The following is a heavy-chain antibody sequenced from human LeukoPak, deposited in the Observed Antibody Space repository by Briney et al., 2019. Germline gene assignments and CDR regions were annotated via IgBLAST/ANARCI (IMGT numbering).Heavy chain of an antibody. CDR3: AKDRGVRGVIRTPNWFDP. J-gene: IGHJ5*02. Sequence: GGSLRLSCAASGFTFSSYGMHWVRQAPGKGLEWVAVISYDGSNKYYADSVKGRFTISRDNSKNTLYLQMNSLRAEDTAVYYCAKDRGVRGVIRTPNWFDPWGQGTLVTVSS. D-gene: IGHD3-10*01. V-gene: IGHV3-30*18. CDR2: ISYDGSNK. CDR1: GFTFSSYG.